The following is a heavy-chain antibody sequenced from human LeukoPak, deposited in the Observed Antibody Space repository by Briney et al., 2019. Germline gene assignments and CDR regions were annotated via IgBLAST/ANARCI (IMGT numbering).Heavy chain of an antibody. D-gene: IGHD5-18*01. J-gene: IGHJ1*01. CDR2: INHSGST. V-gene: IGHV4-34*01. CDR3: ARGRRIQLWLGVEYFQH. Sequence: PSETLSLTCAVYGGSFSGYYWSWIRQPPGKGLEWIGEINHSGSTNYNPSLKSRVTISVDTSKNQFSLKLSSVTAADTAVYYCARGRRIQLWLGVEYFQHWGQRTLVTVSS. CDR1: GGSFSGYY.